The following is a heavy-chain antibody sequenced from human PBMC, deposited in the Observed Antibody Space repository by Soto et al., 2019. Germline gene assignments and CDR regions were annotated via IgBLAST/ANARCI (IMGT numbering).Heavy chain of an antibody. CDR3: AKDSVSVTRITIFSDYYGMDV. V-gene: IGHV3-23*01. D-gene: IGHD3-3*01. CDR2: ISGSGGST. J-gene: IGHJ6*02. CDR1: GFTFSSYA. Sequence: GGSLRLSCAASGFTFSSYAMSWVRQAPGKGLEWVSAISGSGGSTYYADSVKGRFTISRDNSKNTLYLQMNSLRAEDTAVYYCAKDSVSVTRITIFSDYYGMDVWGQGTTVTVSS.